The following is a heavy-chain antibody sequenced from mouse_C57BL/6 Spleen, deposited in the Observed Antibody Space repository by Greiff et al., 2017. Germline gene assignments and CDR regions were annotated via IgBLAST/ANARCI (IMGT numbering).Heavy chain of an antibody. CDR2: IYPGDGDT. V-gene: IGHV1-82*01. Sequence: VKLMESGPELVKPGASVKISCKASGYAFSSSWMNWVKQRPGKGLEWIGRIYPGDGDTNYNGKFQGKATLTADKSSSTAYMQLSSLTSEDSAVYFCANYYGSSYGYFDVWGTGTTVTVSS. J-gene: IGHJ1*03. CDR3: ANYYGSSYGYFDV. CDR1: GYAFSSSW. D-gene: IGHD1-1*01.